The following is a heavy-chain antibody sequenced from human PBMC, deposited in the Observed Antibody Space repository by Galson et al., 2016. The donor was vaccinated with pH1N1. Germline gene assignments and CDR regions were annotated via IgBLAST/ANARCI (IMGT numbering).Heavy chain of an antibody. D-gene: IGHD2-2*01. Sequence: SVKVSCKASGYTFTSYHINWVRQATGQGLEWMGWINPDSGNTGYVQKFQGRVTMTRNISASTVHMELSSLRSEDTAVYYCARSWSVVAPNWVDPWGQGTLVTVSS. CDR3: ARSWSVVAPNWVDP. CDR2: INPDSGNT. CDR1: GYTFTSYH. V-gene: IGHV1-8*02. J-gene: IGHJ5*02.